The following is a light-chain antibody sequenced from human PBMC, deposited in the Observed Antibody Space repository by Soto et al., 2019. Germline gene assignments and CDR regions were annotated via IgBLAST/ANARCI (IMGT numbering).Light chain of an antibody. Sequence: QSALTQPASLSGSPGQSITISCTGTSSDIGSYNYISWYQQHPGKPPKLMIFDVSYRPSGISDSFSGSKSGNTASLTISGLQPEDGADYYCSSYGASSTLVGGGTKLTVL. CDR1: SSDIGSYNY. CDR3: SSYGASSTL. V-gene: IGLV2-14*03. J-gene: IGLJ2*01. CDR2: DVS.